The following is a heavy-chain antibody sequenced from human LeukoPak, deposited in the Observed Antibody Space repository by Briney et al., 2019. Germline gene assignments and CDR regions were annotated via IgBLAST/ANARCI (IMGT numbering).Heavy chain of an antibody. D-gene: IGHD6-19*01. CDR3: AKSPGGWYHDY. J-gene: IGHJ4*02. V-gene: IGHV3-23*05. CDR2: IDNSGSTT. CDR1: AFSFSSHG. Sequence: GGSLRLSCAASAFSFSSHGMSWVRQAPGKGLKWVSSIDNSGSTTYYADSVKGRFTISRDNSKNSLYLQMNSLRAEDTAVYYCAKSPGGWYHDYWGQGTLVTVSS.